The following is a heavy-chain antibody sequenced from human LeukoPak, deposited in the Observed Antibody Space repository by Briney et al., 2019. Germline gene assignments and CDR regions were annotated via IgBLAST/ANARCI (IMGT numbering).Heavy chain of an antibody. J-gene: IGHJ6*03. CDR3: ARTKYHYYDSSGYEGPYNYMDV. CDR2: ISYDGRT. Sequence: SETLSLTCTVSGDSIGSRYWSWNRQPPGKGLEWIGYISYDGRTNYSPSLKSRVTISVDMSMNQLSLKLSSVTAADTAVYYCARTKYHYYDSSGYEGPYNYMDVWGKGTTVTVSS. CDR1: GDSIGSRY. V-gene: IGHV4-59*11. D-gene: IGHD3-22*01.